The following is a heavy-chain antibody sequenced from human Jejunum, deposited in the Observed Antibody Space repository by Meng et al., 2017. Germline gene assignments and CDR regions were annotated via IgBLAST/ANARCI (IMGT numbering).Heavy chain of an antibody. CDR3: ARDESRLLRS. V-gene: IGHV6-1*01. CDR1: GDSVSSNSAA. J-gene: IGHJ5*02. Sequence: QDQLQQAGPGLVNPSPILSRTCASSGDSVSSNSAAWNCIRQSPSRGLEWLGRTYYRSKWYSDYAVSVKSRITINTDTSKNQLSLQLNSVTPEDTAVYYCARDESRLLRSWGQGTLVTVSS. CDR2: TYYRSKWYS. D-gene: IGHD3-22*01.